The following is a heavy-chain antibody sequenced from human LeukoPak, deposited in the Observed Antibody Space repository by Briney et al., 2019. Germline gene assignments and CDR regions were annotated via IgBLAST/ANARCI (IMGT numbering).Heavy chain of an antibody. CDR1: GYTFTSYA. V-gene: IGHV7-4-1*02. CDR2: INTNTGNP. D-gene: IGHD6-13*01. CDR3: ARDRPGIAAAGTGFDY. J-gene: IGHJ4*02. Sequence: ASVKVSCKASGYTFTSYAMNWVRQAPGQGLEWMGWINTNTGNPTYAQGFTGRFVFSLDTSVSTAYLQISSLKAEDTAVHYCARDRPGIAAAGTGFDYWGPGNPGHRLL.